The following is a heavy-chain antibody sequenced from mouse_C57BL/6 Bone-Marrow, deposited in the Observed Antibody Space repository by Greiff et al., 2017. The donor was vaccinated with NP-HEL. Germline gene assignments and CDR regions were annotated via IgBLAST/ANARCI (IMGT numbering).Heavy chain of an antibody. CDR3: ARKENYAEDY. CDR1: GYTFTSYW. J-gene: IGHJ2*01. CDR2: IDPSDSYT. D-gene: IGHD1-1*01. Sequence: QVHVKQPGAELVKPGASVKLSCKASGYTFTSYWMQWVKQRPGQGLEWIGEIDPSDSYTNYNQKFKGKATLTVDTSSSTAYMQLSSLTSEDSAVYYCARKENYAEDYWGQGTTLTVSS. V-gene: IGHV1-50*01.